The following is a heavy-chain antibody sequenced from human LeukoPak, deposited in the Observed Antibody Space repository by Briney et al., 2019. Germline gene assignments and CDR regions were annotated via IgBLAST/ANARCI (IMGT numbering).Heavy chain of an antibody. CDR1: GGSISSSSYY. V-gene: IGHV4-39*01. CDR2: IYYSGST. J-gene: IGHJ4*02. CDR3: ASPQGSGSYFDY. Sequence: PSETLSLTCTVSGGSISSSSYYWGWIRQPPGKGLEWIGSIYYSGSTYYNPSLKSRVTISVDTSKNQFSLKLSSVTAADTAVYYCASPQGSGSYFDYWGQGTLVTVSS. D-gene: IGHD1-26*01.